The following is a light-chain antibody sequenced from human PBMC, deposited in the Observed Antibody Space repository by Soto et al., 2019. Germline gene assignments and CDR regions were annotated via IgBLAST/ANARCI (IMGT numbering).Light chain of an antibody. V-gene: IGLV2-8*01. CDR2: DVS. Sequence: QSALTQPPSASGSPGQSVTISCTGTSSDVGGYNYVSWYQQHPGKAPKLMIYDVSKRPSGVSDRFSGSKSGNTASLTVSGLQAEDEADYYCSSYAGSNNYVFGTGTKLTVL. CDR3: SSYAGSNNYV. CDR1: SSDVGGYNY. J-gene: IGLJ1*01.